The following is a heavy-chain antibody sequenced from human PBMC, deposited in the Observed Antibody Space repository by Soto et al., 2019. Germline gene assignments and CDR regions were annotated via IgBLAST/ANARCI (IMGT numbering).Heavy chain of an antibody. CDR3: ARSLTSMTNFDY. V-gene: IGHV1-69*13. CDR1: GGTFSSYA. Sequence: SVKVSCKASGGTFSSYAISWVRQAPGQGLEWMGGIIPIFGTANYAQKFQGRVTITADESTSTAYMELSSLRSEDTAVYYCARSLTSMTNFDYWGQGTLVTVSS. J-gene: IGHJ4*02. CDR2: IIPIFGTA. D-gene: IGHD3-22*01.